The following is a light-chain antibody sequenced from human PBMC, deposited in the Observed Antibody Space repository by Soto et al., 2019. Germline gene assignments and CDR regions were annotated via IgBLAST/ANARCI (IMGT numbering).Light chain of an antibody. CDR3: QVWDSSSDHFV. CDR1: NIGSKS. CDR2: DDS. V-gene: IGLV3-21*02. Sequence: SYELTQPPSVSVAPGQTARITCGGNNIGSKSVHWYQQKPGQAPVLVVYDDSDRPSGIPEQFSGSNSGNTATLTISRVEAGDEADYYCQVWDSSSDHFVFGTGTKVTVL. J-gene: IGLJ1*01.